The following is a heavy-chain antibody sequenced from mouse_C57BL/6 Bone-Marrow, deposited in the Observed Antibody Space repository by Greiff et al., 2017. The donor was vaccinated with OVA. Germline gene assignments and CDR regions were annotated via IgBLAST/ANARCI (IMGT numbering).Heavy chain of an antibody. CDR1: GFSLTSYG. CDR3: ARNDDYGTFAY. V-gene: IGHV2-2*01. J-gene: IGHJ3*01. Sequence: VQLQQSGPGLVQPSQSLSITCTVSGFSLTSYGVHWVRQSPGKGLEWLGVIWSGGSTANNAAFFSSRSISKDNSKSQGFFKMNSLRADDTAIYFCARNDDYGTFAYWGQGTLVTVSA. D-gene: IGHD2-4*01. CDR2: IWSGGST.